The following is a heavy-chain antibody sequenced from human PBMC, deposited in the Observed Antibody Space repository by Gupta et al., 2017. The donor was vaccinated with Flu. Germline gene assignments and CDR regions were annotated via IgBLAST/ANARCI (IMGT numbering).Heavy chain of an antibody. V-gene: IGHV3-30*18. J-gene: IGHJ6*02. Sequence: QEQVVESGGGVVQPGGSLRLSCAAFGFSFRNYGMHWVRQAPGKGLEWVAVTSYDDTNKYYADSVKGRFTISRDNSKNTLYLQMNSLRTEDTAVYYCAKDWRWNFNNFGMNVWGQGTTVTVSS. CDR3: AKDWRWNFNNFGMNV. CDR1: GFSFRNYG. CDR2: TSYDDTNK. D-gene: IGHD5-24*01.